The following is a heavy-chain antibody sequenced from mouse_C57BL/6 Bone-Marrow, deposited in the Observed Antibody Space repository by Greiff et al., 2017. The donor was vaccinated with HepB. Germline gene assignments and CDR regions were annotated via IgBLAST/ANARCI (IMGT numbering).Heavy chain of an antibody. V-gene: IGHV1-55*01. J-gene: IGHJ1*03. CDR3: ARGPVVGYWYFDV. CDR2: IYPDSGST. CDR1: GYTFTSYW. D-gene: IGHD1-1*01. Sequence: QVQLQQSGAELVKPGASVKMSCKASGYTFTSYWITWVKQRPGQGLEWIGDIYPDSGSTNYNEKFKSKATLTVDTSSSTAYRQLSSLTSEDSAVYYCARGPVVGYWYFDVWGTGTTVTVSS.